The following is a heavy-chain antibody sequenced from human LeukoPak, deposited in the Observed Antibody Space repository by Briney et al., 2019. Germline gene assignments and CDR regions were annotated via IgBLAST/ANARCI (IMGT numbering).Heavy chain of an antibody. J-gene: IGHJ2*01. D-gene: IGHD3-22*01. V-gene: IGHV4-59*08. CDR2: IYYSGST. CDR1: GGSISSYY. Sequence: PSETLSLTCTVSGGSISSYYWSWIRQPPGKGLEWIGYIYYSGSTNYNPSLKSRVTISVDTSKNQFSLKLSSVTAADTAVYYCARHPQTYYYDSSGYSEWYFDLWGRGTLVTVSS. CDR3: ARHPQTYYYDSSGYSEWYFDL.